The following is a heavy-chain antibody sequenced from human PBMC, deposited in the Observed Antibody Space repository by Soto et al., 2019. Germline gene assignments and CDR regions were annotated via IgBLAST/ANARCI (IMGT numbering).Heavy chain of an antibody. Sequence: PSETLSLTCAVYGGSFSGYYWSWIRQPPGKGLEWIGEINHSGSTNYNPSLKSRVTISVDTSKNQFSLKLSSVTAADTAVYYCARGRSGLPRINDYWGQGTLVTVSS. V-gene: IGHV4-34*01. CDR2: INHSGST. J-gene: IGHJ4*02. D-gene: IGHD2-15*01. CDR3: ARGRSGLPRINDY. CDR1: GGSFSGYY.